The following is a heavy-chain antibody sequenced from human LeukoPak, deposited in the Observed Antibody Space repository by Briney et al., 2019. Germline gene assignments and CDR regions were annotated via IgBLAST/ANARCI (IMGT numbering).Heavy chain of an antibody. V-gene: IGHV3-30*04. J-gene: IGHJ4*02. Sequence: PGGSLRLSCAASGFTFSSYAIHWVRRAPGKGLEWVALISYDGSNKYYADSVKGRFTISRDKSKNSLYLQMNSLRAEYTAVYYCARAPGSSGWSSDYWGQGTLVTVSS. CDR2: ISYDGSNK. D-gene: IGHD6-19*01. CDR3: ARAPGSSGWSSDY. CDR1: GFTFSSYA.